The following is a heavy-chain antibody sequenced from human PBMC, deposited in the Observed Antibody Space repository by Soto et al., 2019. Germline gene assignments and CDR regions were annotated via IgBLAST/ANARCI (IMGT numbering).Heavy chain of an antibody. V-gene: IGHV1-69*06. J-gene: IGHJ6*02. CDR3: ARLNYDFWSGHSDYYYYGMDV. Sequence: SVKVSCTASGGTFSSYAISWVRQAPGQGLEWMGGIIPIFGTANYAQKFQGRVTITADKSTSTAYMELSSLRSEDTAVYYCARLNYDFWSGHSDYYYYGMDVWGQGTTVTVSS. CDR2: IIPIFGTA. D-gene: IGHD3-3*01. CDR1: GGTFSSYA.